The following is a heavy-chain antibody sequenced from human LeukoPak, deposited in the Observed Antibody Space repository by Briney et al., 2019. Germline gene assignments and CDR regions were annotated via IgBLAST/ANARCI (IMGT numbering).Heavy chain of an antibody. CDR1: GFTFSSYA. CDR3: AKSTFHQTSLNWFDP. J-gene: IGHJ5*02. CDR2: ISGSGGST. V-gene: IGHV3-23*01. D-gene: IGHD5/OR15-5a*01. Sequence: GGSLRLSCAASGFTFSSYAMSWVRQAPGKGLEWVSAISGSGGSTYYADSVKGRFTISRDNSKNTLYLQMNSLRAEDTAVYYCAKSTFHQTSLNWFDPWGQGTLVTVSS.